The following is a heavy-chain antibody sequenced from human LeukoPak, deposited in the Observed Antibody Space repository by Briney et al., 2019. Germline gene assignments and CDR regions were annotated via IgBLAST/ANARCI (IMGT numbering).Heavy chain of an antibody. D-gene: IGHD2-21*02. V-gene: IGHV3-23*01. CDR2: ISGSGGST. CDR3: AKDPPSIVLVTAPNWFDP. CDR1: GFTFSSYA. Sequence: PGGSLRLSCAASGFTFSSYAMSWVRQAPGKGLEWVSAISGSGGSTYYADSVKGRFTISRDNSKNTLYLQMNSLRAEDTAVYYCAKDPPSIVLVTAPNWFDPWGQGTLVTVSS. J-gene: IGHJ5*02.